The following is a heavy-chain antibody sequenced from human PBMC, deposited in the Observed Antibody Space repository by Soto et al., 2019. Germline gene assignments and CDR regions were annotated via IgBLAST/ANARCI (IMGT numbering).Heavy chain of an antibody. Sequence: HPGGSLRLSCGTSGFTFSNSAMSWVRQAPGKGLEWVSAITASGGVYYVDSVMGRFTISRDNSKNTLYLQMNSLRAEDAAIYFCVKEEKIMGVTTGFDYWGQGTQVTVSS. CDR1: GFTFSNSA. CDR3: VKEEKIMGVTTGFDY. CDR2: ITASGGV. V-gene: IGHV3-23*01. D-gene: IGHD1-26*01. J-gene: IGHJ4*02.